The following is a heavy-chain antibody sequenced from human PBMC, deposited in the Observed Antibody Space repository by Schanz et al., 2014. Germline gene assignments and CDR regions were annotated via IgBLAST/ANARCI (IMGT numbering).Heavy chain of an antibody. CDR3: ARDLPRTFLFDY. V-gene: IGHV3-48*01. CDR1: GFSFGTYA. J-gene: IGHJ4*02. Sequence: EVHLLESGGGLVQPGGSLRLSCAASGFSFGTYAMSWVRQAPGKGLLWVSYVSRSTPDIYYADSVKGRFTMSRDNAKNSVFLQMNSLRAEDTAVYYCARDLPRTFLFDYWGQGTLVAVSS. CDR2: VSRSTPDI.